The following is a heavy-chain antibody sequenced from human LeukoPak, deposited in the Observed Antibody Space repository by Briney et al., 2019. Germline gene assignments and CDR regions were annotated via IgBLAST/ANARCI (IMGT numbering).Heavy chain of an antibody. V-gene: IGHV3-13*01. CDR2: IGTAGDT. CDR3: ARGVVPAASIDY. J-gene: IGHJ4*02. CDR1: GFTFSSYD. D-gene: IGHD2-2*01. Sequence: PGGSLRLSCAASGFTFSSYDMHWVRHATGKGLEWVSAIGTAGDTYYPGSVKGRFTISRDNSKNTLYLQMNSLRAEDTAVYYCARGVVPAASIDYWGQGTLVTVSS.